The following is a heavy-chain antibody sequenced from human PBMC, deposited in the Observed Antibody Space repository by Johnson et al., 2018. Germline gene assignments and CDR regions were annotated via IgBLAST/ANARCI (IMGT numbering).Heavy chain of an antibody. Sequence: VQLVQCGGGVVQPGRSLRLSCAASGFIFSRYSMNWVRQAPGKGLEWVSYISSSSSTIYYADSVKGRFTISRDNAKNSLYLQMNRLRAEDTAVYYCAGGRGTNIVGLAPDFQHWGQGTLVTVSS. D-gene: IGHD1-26*01. CDR3: AGGRGTNIVGLAPDFQH. J-gene: IGHJ1*01. CDR1: GFIFSRYS. V-gene: IGHV3-48*01. CDR2: ISSSSSTI.